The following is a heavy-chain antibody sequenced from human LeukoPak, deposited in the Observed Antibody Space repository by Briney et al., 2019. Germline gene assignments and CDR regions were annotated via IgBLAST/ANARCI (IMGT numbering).Heavy chain of an antibody. CDR3: ARVLDWQQLVPYY. CDR1: GFPFNDFY. V-gene: IGHV3-11*01. D-gene: IGHD6-13*01. CDR2: ISSSGNTM. J-gene: IGHJ4*02. Sequence: GGSLRLSCAASGFPFNDFYMSWIRQAPGKGLEWVSYISSSGNTMFYADSVKGRFTISRDSAKRSLYPQMNSLRAEDTAVYYCARVLDWQQLVPYYWGQGGLVTVSS.